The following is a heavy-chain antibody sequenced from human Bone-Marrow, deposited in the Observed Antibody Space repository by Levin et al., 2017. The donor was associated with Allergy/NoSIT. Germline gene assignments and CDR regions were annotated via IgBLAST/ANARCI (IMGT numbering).Heavy chain of an antibody. D-gene: IGHD2-15*01. Sequence: GGSLRLSCAASGFTFSSYSMNWVRQAPGKGLEWVSSISSSSSYIYYADSVKGRFTVSRDNAKNSLYLQMNSLRAEDTAVYYCARIYCSGGRCYSGVMGWFDPWGQGTLVTVSS. J-gene: IGHJ5*02. CDR2: ISSSSSYI. CDR3: ARIYCSGGRCYSGVMGWFDP. V-gene: IGHV3-21*01. CDR1: GFTFSSYS.